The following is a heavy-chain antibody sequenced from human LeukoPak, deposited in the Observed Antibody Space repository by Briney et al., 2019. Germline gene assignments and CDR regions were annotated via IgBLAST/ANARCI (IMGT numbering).Heavy chain of an antibody. D-gene: IGHD5-12*01. Sequence: GGSLRLSCATSGFTFRNHGMHWVRQAPGKGLEWVAFIRYDGSNKYYADSVKGRFTISRDNAKNSLYLQMNSLRAEDTAVYYCARDTRGVVATITDAFDIWGQGTMVTVSS. CDR1: GFTFRNHG. CDR3: ARDTRGVVATITDAFDI. V-gene: IGHV3-30*02. CDR2: IRYDGSNK. J-gene: IGHJ3*02.